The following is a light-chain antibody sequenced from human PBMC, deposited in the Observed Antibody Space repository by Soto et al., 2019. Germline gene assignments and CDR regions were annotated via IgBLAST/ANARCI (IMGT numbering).Light chain of an antibody. V-gene: IGKV1-39*01. Sequence: DIQMTQSPSSLSASVGDRVTITCRATQSINNYLNWYQQKPGKAPKLLIYTASTLQSGVPSRFSGSGSGTDFTITISSLQPEDFATYDCQQSYSTRAFGPGTKVDI. CDR2: TAS. CDR3: QQSYSTRA. CDR1: QSINNY. J-gene: IGKJ3*01.